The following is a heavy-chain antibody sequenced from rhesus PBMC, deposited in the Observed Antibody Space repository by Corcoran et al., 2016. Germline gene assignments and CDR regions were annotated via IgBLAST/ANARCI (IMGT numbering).Heavy chain of an antibody. D-gene: IGHD1-44*02. Sequence: QVQLQESGPGLVKPSETLSLTCAVSGGSISSNYWSWIRQPPGKGQGWIGRISGRGGSTAYNPSLKSRVTISRDTSKNQFSLKLSSVTAADTAVYYCARGGGSSYYFDYWGQGVLVTVSS. V-gene: IGHV4-160*01. CDR1: GGSISSNY. CDR3: ARGGGSSYYFDY. CDR2: ISGRGGST. J-gene: IGHJ4*01.